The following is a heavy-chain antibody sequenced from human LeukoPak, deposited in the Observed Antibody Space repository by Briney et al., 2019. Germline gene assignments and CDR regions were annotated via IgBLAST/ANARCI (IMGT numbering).Heavy chain of an antibody. CDR3: TSGAARNWFDP. D-gene: IGHD6-6*01. V-gene: IGHV1-69*05. CDR1: GGTFSSYA. J-gene: IGHJ5*02. Sequence: SSVKVSCKASGGTFSSYAISWVRQAPGQGLEWMGRIIPIFGTANYAQKFQGRVTITTDESTSTAYMELSSLRSEDTAVYYCTSGAARNWFDPWGQGTLVTVSS. CDR2: IIPIFGTA.